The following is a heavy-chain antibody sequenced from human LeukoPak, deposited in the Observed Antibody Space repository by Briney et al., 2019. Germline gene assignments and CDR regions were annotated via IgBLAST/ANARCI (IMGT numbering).Heavy chain of an antibody. CDR2: IKQDGSEK. Sequence: GGSLRLSCAASEFTFSSYWMSWVRQAPGKGLEWVANIKQDGSEKYYVDSVKGRFTISRDNGKNSLYLQMNSLRAEDTAVYYCASDKTAQLDNYYYYMDVWGKGTTVTISS. D-gene: IGHD6-13*01. CDR3: ASDKTAQLDNYYYYMDV. V-gene: IGHV3-7*01. CDR1: EFTFSSYW. J-gene: IGHJ6*03.